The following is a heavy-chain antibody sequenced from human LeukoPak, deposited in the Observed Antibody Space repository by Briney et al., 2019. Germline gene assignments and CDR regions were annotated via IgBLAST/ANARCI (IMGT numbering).Heavy chain of an antibody. CDR3: ARDPDVGATHFDY. CDR2: INAGNGNT. CDR1: GYTFTSYA. D-gene: IGHD1-26*01. V-gene: IGHV1-3*01. Sequence: ASVKVSCKASGYTFTSYAMHWVRQAPGQRLEWMGWINAGNGNTKYSQKFQGRVTITRDISASTAYMELSSLRSEDTAVYYCARDPDVGATHFDYWGQGTLVTVSS. J-gene: IGHJ4*02.